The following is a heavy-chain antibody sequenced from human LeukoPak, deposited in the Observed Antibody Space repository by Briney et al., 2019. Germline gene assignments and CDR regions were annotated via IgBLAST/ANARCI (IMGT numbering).Heavy chain of an antibody. CDR1: GFTFSSYG. D-gene: IGHD5-18*01. Sequence: GGSLRLSCAASGFTFSSYGMHWVRQAPGKGLEWAAVIWYNGSNKYYADSVKGRFAISRDNSKNTLYLQMNSLRAEDTAVYYCARSERGYSYGYWYYYYYCMDVWGKGTTVTVSS. V-gene: IGHV3-33*01. CDR2: IWYNGSNK. CDR3: ARSERGYSYGYWYYYYYCMDV. J-gene: IGHJ6*03.